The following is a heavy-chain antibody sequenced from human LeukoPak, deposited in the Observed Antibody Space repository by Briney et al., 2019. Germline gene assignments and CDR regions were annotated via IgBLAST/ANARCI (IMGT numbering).Heavy chain of an antibody. CDR2: IIAYNGNT. V-gene: IGHV1-18*01. CDR1: GYTFTSYG. Sequence: GASVKVSCTASGYTFTSYGISWVRQAPGQGLEWMGWIIAYNGNTNYAQKLQGRVTMTTDTSTSTAYMELRRLRSDDTAVYYCARDRGGSGSYYMSWFDPWGQGTLVTVSS. D-gene: IGHD3-10*01. J-gene: IGHJ5*02. CDR3: ARDRGGSGSYYMSWFDP.